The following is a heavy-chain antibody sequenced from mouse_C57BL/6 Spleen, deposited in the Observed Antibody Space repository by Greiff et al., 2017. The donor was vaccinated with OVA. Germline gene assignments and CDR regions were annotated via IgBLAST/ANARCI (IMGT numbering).Heavy chain of an antibody. CDR2: IYPGDGDT. CDR3: AKLGPGLNAMCY. Sequence: VQLQQSGPELVKPGASVKISCKASGYAFSSSWLNWVKQRHGKGLEWIGRIYPGDGDTNYNGKCKVKATLAADKSSSTAYMQRSSLTSEDSAVYFCAKLGPGLNAMCYWGQGTSVTVSS. J-gene: IGHJ4*01. CDR1: GYAFSSSW. V-gene: IGHV1-82*01. D-gene: IGHD4-1*01.